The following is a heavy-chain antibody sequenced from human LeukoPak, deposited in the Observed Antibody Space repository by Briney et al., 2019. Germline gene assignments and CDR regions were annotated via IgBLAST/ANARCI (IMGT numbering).Heavy chain of an antibody. Sequence: SETLSLTCTVSGGSISSGGYYWTWIRQPAGKGLEWIGRIYPSGRTNYNPSLKSRVTMSVDTSKNQFSLKLSSVTAADTAVYYCARGSSGGIAVAGFWFFGNWGQGTLVTISS. CDR1: GGSISSGGYY. V-gene: IGHV4-61*02. J-gene: IGHJ4*02. D-gene: IGHD6-19*01. CDR2: IYPSGRT. CDR3: ARGSSGGIAVAGFWFFGN.